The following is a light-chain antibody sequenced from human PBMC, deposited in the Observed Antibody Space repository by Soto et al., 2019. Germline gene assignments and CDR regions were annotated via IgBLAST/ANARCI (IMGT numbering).Light chain of an antibody. CDR2: DVS. V-gene: IGLV2-14*03. Sequence: QSALTQPASVSGSPGQSITISCTGTSSDVGGYNYVSWYQHHPGKAPKLIFYDVSHRPSGVSDRFSGSKSGNTASLTISGLQAEDEADYYCSSYTGSGHVVFGGGTKLTVL. CDR1: SSDVGGYNY. J-gene: IGLJ2*01. CDR3: SSYTGSGHVV.